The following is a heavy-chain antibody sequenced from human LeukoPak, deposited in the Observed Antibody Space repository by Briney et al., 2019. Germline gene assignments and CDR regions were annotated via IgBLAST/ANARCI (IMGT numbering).Heavy chain of an antibody. CDR2: ICWNSGSI. V-gene: IGHV3-9*01. CDR3: AKSPVGEGDSYFDY. J-gene: IGHJ4*02. D-gene: IGHD3-16*01. Sequence: GGSLRLSCAASGFTFDDYAMHWVRQAPGEGLGWVSGICWNSGSIGYADSVKGRFTISRDNAKNSLYLQMNSLRAEDTALYYCAKSPVGEGDSYFDYWGQGTLVTVSS. CDR1: GFTFDDYA.